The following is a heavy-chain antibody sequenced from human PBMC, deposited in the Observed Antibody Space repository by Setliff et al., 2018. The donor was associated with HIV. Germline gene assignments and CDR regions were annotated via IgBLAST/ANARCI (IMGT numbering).Heavy chain of an antibody. V-gene: IGHV4-4*07. CDR1: GVSIKGYY. CDR3: ARAPCAGGTCYAWFDP. CDR2: VYSTGSG. Sequence: TLSLTCTVSGVSIKGYYWTWLRQPAGKGLECIGRVYSTGSGNYNPSLKSRVTMSVDMSTNRFSLRLSSVTAADTAVYYCARAPCAGGTCYAWFDPWGQGTLVTVSS. J-gene: IGHJ5*02. D-gene: IGHD2-15*01.